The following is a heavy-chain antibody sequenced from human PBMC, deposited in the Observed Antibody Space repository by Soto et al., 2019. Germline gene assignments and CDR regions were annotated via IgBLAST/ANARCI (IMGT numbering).Heavy chain of an antibody. J-gene: IGHJ4*02. CDR1: GFTFSSYA. V-gene: IGHV3-23*01. CDR3: AKTASMTIRHDSDH. Sequence: EVQVLESGGGLLQPGGSLRLSCAASGFTFSSYAMRWVRQAPGQGLEWVSAISGSGSNPYYADSVKGRFTISRDNPKNTLYLPMNSLRAEDTALYSCAKTASMTIRHDSDHWGEGTLVTVS. D-gene: IGHD4-17*01. CDR2: ISGSGSNP.